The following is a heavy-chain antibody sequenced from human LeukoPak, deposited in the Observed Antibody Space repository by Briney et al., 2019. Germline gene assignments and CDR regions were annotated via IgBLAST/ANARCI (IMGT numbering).Heavy chain of an antibody. J-gene: IGHJ4*02. V-gene: IGHV3-21*01. CDR3: ARDSGSGIDY. CDR2: ISSSSSYI. CDR1: GFTFSSYS. D-gene: IGHD3-10*01. Sequence: GGSPRLSCAASGFTFSSYSMNWVRQAPGKGLEWVSSISSSSSYIYYADSVKGRFTISRDNAKNSLYLQMNSLRAEDTAVYYCARDSGSGIDYWGQGTLVTVSS.